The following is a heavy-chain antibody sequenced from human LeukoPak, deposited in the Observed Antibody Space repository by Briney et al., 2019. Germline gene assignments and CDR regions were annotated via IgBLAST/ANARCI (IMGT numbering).Heavy chain of an antibody. J-gene: IGHJ6*03. CDR2: IEQDGSEK. CDR1: GFTFSSYW. D-gene: IGHD4-17*01. V-gene: IGHV3-7*01. CDR3: ARAERFFGDYYYYYYMDV. Sequence: GGSLRLSCAASGFTFSSYWMSWVRQAPGKGLEWVANIEQDGSEKYYVDSVKGRFTISRDNAKNSLYLQMNSLRAEDTAVYYCARAERFFGDYYYYYYMDVWGKGTTVTVSS.